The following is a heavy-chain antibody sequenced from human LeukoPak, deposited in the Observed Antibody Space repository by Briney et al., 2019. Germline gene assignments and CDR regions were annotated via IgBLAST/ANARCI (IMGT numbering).Heavy chain of an antibody. Sequence: SETLSLTCAVSGDSINSDQYWSWARQPPGKGLEWIGSIYYSGSTYYNPSLKSRVTISVDTSKNQFSLKLSSVTAADTAVYYCARLWAVAGTRDYWGQGTLVTVSS. J-gene: IGHJ4*02. D-gene: IGHD6-19*01. CDR2: IYYSGST. V-gene: IGHV4-39*01. CDR1: GDSINSDQY. CDR3: ARLWAVAGTRDY.